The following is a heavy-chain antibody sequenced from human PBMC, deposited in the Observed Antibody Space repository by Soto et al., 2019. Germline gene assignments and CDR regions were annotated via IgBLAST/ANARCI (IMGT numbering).Heavy chain of an antibody. Sequence: GGSLRLSCAASGFTFSSYAMSWVRQAPGKGLEWVSAISGSGGSTYYADSVKGRFTISRDNSKNTLYLQMNSLRAEDTAVYYCAKDVGSNSGQPYFDYWGQGTLVTVSS. D-gene: IGHD1-26*01. CDR3: AKDVGSNSGQPYFDY. CDR2: ISGSGGST. J-gene: IGHJ4*02. V-gene: IGHV3-23*01. CDR1: GFTFSSYA.